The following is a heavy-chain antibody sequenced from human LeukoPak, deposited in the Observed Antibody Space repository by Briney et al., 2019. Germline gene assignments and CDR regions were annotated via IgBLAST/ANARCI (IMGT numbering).Heavy chain of an antibody. J-gene: IGHJ4*02. V-gene: IGHV3-21*01. CDR1: GFTFSSYS. CDR2: ISSSSSYI. D-gene: IGHD3-22*01. CDR3: ARDYYDSSGYLYYFDY. Sequence: GGSLRLSCAASGFTFSSYSMNWVRQAPGKGLEWVSSISSSSSYIYYADSVKGRFTISSDNAKNSLYLQMNSLRAEDTAVYYCARDYYDSSGYLYYFDYWGQGTLVTVSS.